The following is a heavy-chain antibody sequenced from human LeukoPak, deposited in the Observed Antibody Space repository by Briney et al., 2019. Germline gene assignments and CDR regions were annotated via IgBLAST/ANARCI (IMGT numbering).Heavy chain of an antibody. D-gene: IGHD2-2*01. V-gene: IGHV1-18*01. Sequence: ASVNVSCKASGYRFTSYGISWVRQAPGQGLEWMGWISGYNGNTNYAQKLQGRVTMTTDTSTSTAYMELRSLRSDDTAVYYCAREYCSTTRCYMADYWGQGTLVTVSS. CDR3: AREYCSTTRCYMADY. CDR1: GYRFTSYG. CDR2: ISGYNGNT. J-gene: IGHJ4*02.